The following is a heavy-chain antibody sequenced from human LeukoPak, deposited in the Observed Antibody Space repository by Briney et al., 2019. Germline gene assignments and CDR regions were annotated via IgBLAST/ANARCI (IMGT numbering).Heavy chain of an antibody. CDR3: AGGPLYSSGWYFDY. D-gene: IGHD6-19*01. Sequence: PGGSPRLSCAASGFTFSSYGMHWVRQAPGKGLEWVAVIWYDGSNKYYADSVKGRFTISRDNSKNTLYLQMNSLRAEDTAVYYCAGGPLYSSGWYFDYWGQGTLVTVSS. CDR1: GFTFSSYG. V-gene: IGHV3-33*01. CDR2: IWYDGSNK. J-gene: IGHJ4*02.